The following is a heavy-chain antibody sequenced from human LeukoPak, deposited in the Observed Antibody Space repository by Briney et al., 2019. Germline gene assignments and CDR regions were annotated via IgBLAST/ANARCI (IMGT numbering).Heavy chain of an antibody. Sequence: PSQTLFLTCAVSGGSISSGGYSWSWIRQPPGKGLEWIGYIYYSGSTYYNPSLKSRVTISVDTSKNQFSLKLSSVTAADTAVYYCARAPKGKYYYGSGGLTNNWFDPWGQGTLVTVSS. J-gene: IGHJ5*02. CDR3: ARAPKGKYYYGSGGLTNNWFDP. CDR1: GGSISSGGYS. CDR2: IYYSGST. D-gene: IGHD3-10*01. V-gene: IGHV4-30-4*01.